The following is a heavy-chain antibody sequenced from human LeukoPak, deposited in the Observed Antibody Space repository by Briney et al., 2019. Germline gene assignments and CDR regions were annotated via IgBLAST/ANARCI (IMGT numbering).Heavy chain of an antibody. J-gene: IGHJ4*02. CDR2: MYHSGRA. CDR1: GYSISSGYY. Sequence: SETLSLTCSVSGYSISSGYYWGWIRQPPGKGLEWIGIMYHSGRAYYNPSLKSRVTVSVDTSKNQFSLKLTSVTAADTAVYYCVRQRGVGSWSFDYWGQGNLVTVSS. CDR3: VRQRGVGSWSFDY. V-gene: IGHV4-38-2*01. D-gene: IGHD2-15*01.